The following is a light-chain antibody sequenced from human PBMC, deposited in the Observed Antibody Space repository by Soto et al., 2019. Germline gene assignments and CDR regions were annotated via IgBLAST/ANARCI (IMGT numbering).Light chain of an antibody. J-gene: IGLJ3*02. V-gene: IGLV2-14*01. Sequence: QSVLTQSASVSGSPGQSITISCTGTSSDVGGYNYVSWYQQHPGKAPKLIIYDVSNRPSGVSTRFSGSKSGNTASLTISGLRAVVEANYSCSSYKTTNSWVFGGGTKLPAL. CDR3: SSYKTTNSWV. CDR1: SSDVGGYNY. CDR2: DVS.